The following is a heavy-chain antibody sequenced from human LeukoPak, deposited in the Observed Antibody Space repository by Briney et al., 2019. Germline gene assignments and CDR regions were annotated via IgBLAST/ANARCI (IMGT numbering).Heavy chain of an antibody. CDR1: GGTFSSYA. D-gene: IGHD3-22*01. J-gene: IGHJ4*02. Sequence: SVKVSCKASGGTFSSYAISWVRQASGQGLEWMGGIIPIFGTANYAQKFQGRVTITADESTSTAYMELSSLRSEDTAVYYCARGTYYYDSSGYYLFDYWGQGTLVTVSS. CDR2: IIPIFGTA. V-gene: IGHV1-69*01. CDR3: ARGTYYYDSSGYYLFDY.